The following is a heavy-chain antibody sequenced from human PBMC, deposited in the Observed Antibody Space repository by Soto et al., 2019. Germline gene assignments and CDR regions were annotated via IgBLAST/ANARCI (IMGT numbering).Heavy chain of an antibody. V-gene: IGHV6-1*01. J-gene: IGHJ6*02. CDR1: GDSVSSNSAA. CDR2: TYYRSKWYN. Sequence: SQTLSLTCAISGDSVSSNSAAWNWIRQSPSRGLEWLGRTYYRSKWYNDYAVSVKSRITINPDTSKNQFSLQLNSVTPEDTAAYYCARALRPYSSGWYREYYGMDVWGQGTTVTVSS. D-gene: IGHD6-19*01. CDR3: ARALRPYSSGWYREYYGMDV.